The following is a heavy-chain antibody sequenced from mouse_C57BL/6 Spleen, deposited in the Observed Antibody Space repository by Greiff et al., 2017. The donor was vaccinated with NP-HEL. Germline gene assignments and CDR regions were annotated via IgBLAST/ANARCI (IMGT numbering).Heavy chain of an antibody. CDR1: GYTFTSYW. V-gene: IGHV1-7*01. CDR2: INPSSGYT. J-gene: IGHJ2*01. Sequence: QVQLQQSGAELAKPGASVKLSCKASGYTFTSYWMHWVKQRPGQGLEWIGYINPSSGYTKYNQKFKDKATLTADKSSSTAYMQLSSLTYEDSAVYYCGFIYYSNSDYFDYWGQGTTLTVSS. D-gene: IGHD2-5*01. CDR3: GFIYYSNSDYFDY.